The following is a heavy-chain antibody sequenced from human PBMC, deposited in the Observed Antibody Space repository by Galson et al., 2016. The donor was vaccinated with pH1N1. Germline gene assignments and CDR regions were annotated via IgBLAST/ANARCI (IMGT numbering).Heavy chain of an antibody. V-gene: IGHV5-51*01. J-gene: IGHJ3*02. CDR2: IYPGDSDT. D-gene: IGHD3-22*01. Sequence: QSGAEVTKPGESLKISCKGSGFSFTSYWIGWVRQMPGKGLEWMGVIYPGDSDTRYSPSFQGQVTISADKSISTAYLQWSSLKASDTAMYYCAEYYYDSSCSGAIGTVDIWGQGTMVTVSS. CDR3: AEYYYDSSCSGAIGTVDI. CDR1: GFSFTSYW.